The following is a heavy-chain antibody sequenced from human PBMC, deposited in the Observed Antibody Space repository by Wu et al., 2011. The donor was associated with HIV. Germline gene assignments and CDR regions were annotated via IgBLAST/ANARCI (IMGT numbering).Heavy chain of an antibody. Sequence: QVQLVQSGAEVKKPGASVKVSCKSSGYTFTDYYIHWVRQAPGQGLEWMGWINANSGDTKYAQKFQGRVTMTGDTSISTAYMELTSLRSDDTAVYYCARPDCGGDCYPGDYWGQGTPVTVSS. CDR3: ARPDCGGDCYPGDY. V-gene: IGHV1-2*02. D-gene: IGHD2-21*01. CDR2: INANSGDT. J-gene: IGHJ4*02. CDR1: GYTFTDYY.